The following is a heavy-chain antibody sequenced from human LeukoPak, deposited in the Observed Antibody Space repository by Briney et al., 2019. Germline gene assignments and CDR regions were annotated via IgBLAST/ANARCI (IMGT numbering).Heavy chain of an antibody. CDR2: IYYSGST. CDR3: ARRGGSYYYYYGMDV. V-gene: IGHV4-59*08. D-gene: IGHD1-26*01. CDR1: GGSISSYY. Sequence: SETLSLTCTVSGGSISSYYRSWIRQPPGKGLEWIGYIYYSGSTNYNPSLKSRVTISVDTSKNQFSLKLSSVTAADTAVYYCARRGGSYYYYYGMDVWGQGTTVTVSS. J-gene: IGHJ6*02.